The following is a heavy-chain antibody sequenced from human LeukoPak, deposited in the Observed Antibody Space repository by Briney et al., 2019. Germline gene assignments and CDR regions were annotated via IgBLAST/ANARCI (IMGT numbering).Heavy chain of an antibody. CDR3: ARDPSDDQGLDY. D-gene: IGHD3-3*01. CDR1: GDSFSSKTAA. CDR2: TYYRSKWNY. Sequence: SQTLSLTCAISGDSFSSKTAAWYWIRQSPSRGLEWLGRTYYRSKWNYQYADSVRSRITIKVDTSKNQFSLQLNSVTPEDTALYYCARDPSDDQGLDYWGQGTLVTVPS. V-gene: IGHV6-1*01. J-gene: IGHJ4*02.